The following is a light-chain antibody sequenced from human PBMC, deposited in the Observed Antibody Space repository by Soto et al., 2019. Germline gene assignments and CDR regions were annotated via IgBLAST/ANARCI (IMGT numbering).Light chain of an antibody. J-gene: IGLJ1*01. CDR3: CSYAGSSTDYV. V-gene: IGLV2-23*02. CDR2: EVS. Sequence: QSVLTQPASVSGSPGQSITISCTGTSSDFGSYNLVSWYQQHPGKAPKLMIYEVSKRPSGVSNRFSGSKSGNTASLTISGLQAEDEADYYCCSYAGSSTDYVFGTGTKVTVL. CDR1: SSDFGSYNL.